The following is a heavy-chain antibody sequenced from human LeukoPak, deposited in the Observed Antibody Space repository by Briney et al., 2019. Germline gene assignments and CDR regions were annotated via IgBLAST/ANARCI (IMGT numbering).Heavy chain of an antibody. CDR3: AGETYGDKLFDY. CDR1: GGSISSGGYY. V-gene: IGHV4-31*03. J-gene: IGHJ4*02. D-gene: IGHD4-17*01. CDR2: IYYSGST. Sequence: SETLSLTCTVSGGSISSGGYYWSWIRQHPGKGLEWIGYIYYSGSTYYNPSLKSRVTISVDTSKNQFSLKLSSVTAADTAVYYCAGETYGDKLFDYWGQGTLVTVSS.